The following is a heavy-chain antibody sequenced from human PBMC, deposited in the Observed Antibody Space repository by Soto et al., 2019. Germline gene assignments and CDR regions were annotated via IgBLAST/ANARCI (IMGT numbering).Heavy chain of an antibody. Sequence: QLQLQESGPGPVKPSETLALTCTVSGGSISSFNFFWGWIRQPPGKGLEWIGSIYYSGSTYYKPSLKSRVTISADTSKNQFSLKLSSVTAADTAVYYCARYYMWQPFDYWGQGTLVTASS. CDR2: IYYSGST. CDR3: ARYYMWQPFDY. CDR1: GGSISSFNFF. D-gene: IGHD3-10*01. J-gene: IGHJ4*02. V-gene: IGHV4-39*01.